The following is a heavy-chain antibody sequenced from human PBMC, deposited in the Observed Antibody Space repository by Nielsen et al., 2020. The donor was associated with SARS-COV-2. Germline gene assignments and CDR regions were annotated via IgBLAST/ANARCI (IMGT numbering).Heavy chain of an antibody. Sequence: GGSLRLSCAASGFTFSSYWMSWVRQAPGQGLEWVANIKQDGSEKYYVDSVKGRFTISRDNAKNSLYLQMNSLRAEDTAVYYCARDIFDGDYIHYYYGMDVWGQGTTVTVSS. CDR3: ARDIFDGDYIHYYYGMDV. J-gene: IGHJ6*02. CDR2: IKQDGSEK. D-gene: IGHD4-17*01. CDR1: GFTFSSYW. V-gene: IGHV3-7*01.